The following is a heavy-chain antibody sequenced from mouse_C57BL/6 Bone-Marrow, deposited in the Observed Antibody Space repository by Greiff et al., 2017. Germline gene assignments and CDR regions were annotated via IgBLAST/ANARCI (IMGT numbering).Heavy chain of an antibody. CDR3: TRSLIYYGTNY. J-gene: IGHJ2*01. CDR1: GFNIKDYY. CDR2: IDPEDGET. Sequence: VQLQQSGAELVKPGASVKLSCTASGFNIKDYYIHWVKQRTEQGLEWIGRIDPEDGETKYAPKFQDKATITAETSSNTADLQLSSLTSEDTSVYYCTRSLIYYGTNYWGQGTTLTVSS. V-gene: IGHV14-2*01. D-gene: IGHD1-1*01.